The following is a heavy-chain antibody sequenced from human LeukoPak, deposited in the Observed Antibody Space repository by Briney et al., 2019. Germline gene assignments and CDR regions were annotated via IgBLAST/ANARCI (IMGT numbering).Heavy chain of an antibody. Sequence: GGSLRLSCAASGFTFSSYSMNWVRQAPGKGLEWVSSISSSSSYIYYADSVKGRFTISRDNAKNSLYLQMNSLRAEDTAVYYCARGRPPYPRAILSYGMDVWGQGTLVTVSS. D-gene: IGHD3-3*02. V-gene: IGHV3-21*01. CDR3: ARGRPPYPRAILSYGMDV. J-gene: IGHJ6*02. CDR1: GFTFSSYS. CDR2: ISSSSSYI.